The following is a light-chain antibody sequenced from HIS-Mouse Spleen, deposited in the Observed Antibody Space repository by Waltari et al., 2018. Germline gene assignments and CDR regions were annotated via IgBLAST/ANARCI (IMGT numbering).Light chain of an antibody. Sequence: QSALTQPRSVSGSPGQSVTISCTGTSSDVGGYNYVSWYQQHPGKAPKLMIYDVSNRPAGFPALFSGSKSGNTASLTISGLQAEDEADYYCCSYAGSYYVFGTGTKVTVL. V-gene: IGLV2-11*01. CDR1: SSDVGGYNY. CDR3: CSYAGSYYV. J-gene: IGLJ1*01. CDR2: DVS.